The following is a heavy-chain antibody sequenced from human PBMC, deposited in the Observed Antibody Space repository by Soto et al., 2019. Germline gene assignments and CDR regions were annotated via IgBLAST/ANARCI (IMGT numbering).Heavy chain of an antibody. V-gene: IGHV3-30*18. D-gene: IGHD4-17*01. CDR3: AKDLGGDYVGGFDY. CDR1: GFTFSSYG. Sequence: GGSLRLSCAASGFTFSSYGMHWVRQAPGKGLEWVAVISYDGSNKYYADSVKGRFTISRDNSKNTLYLQMNSLRAEDTAVYYCAKDLGGDYVGGFDYWGQGTLVTVSS. CDR2: ISYDGSNK. J-gene: IGHJ4*02.